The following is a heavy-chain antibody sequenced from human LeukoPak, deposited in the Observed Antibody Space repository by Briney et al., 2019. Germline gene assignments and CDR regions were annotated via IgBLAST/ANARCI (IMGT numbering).Heavy chain of an antibody. V-gene: IGHV3-53*01. D-gene: IGHD1-26*01. J-gene: IGHJ1*01. Sequence: GGSLRLSCAASGFTVNNNYMTWVRQAPGKGLEWVSTIYSDGNTYYPDSVKGRFTISRDGSKNTLYLQLNSLRTEDTAIYYCVREREGSNSEHWGQGTLVAVSS. CDR3: VREREGSNSEH. CDR2: IYSDGNT. CDR1: GFTVNNNY.